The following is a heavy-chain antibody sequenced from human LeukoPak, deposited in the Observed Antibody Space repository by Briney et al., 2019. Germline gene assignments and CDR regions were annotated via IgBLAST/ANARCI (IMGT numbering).Heavy chain of an antibody. CDR2: MNPNSGNT. CDR1: GYPFNTYD. V-gene: IGHV1-8*01. Sequence: GASVKVSCKASGYPFNTYDINWVRQATGQGLEWMGWMNPNSGNTNCAQKFKGRVTMTRDTAMGTAYMELSSLTSEDTAVYYCASEKWVKREGVYYYYGTTVWGQGTTVTVSS. D-gene: IGHD1-26*01. J-gene: IGHJ6*02. CDR3: ASEKWVKREGVYYYYGTTV.